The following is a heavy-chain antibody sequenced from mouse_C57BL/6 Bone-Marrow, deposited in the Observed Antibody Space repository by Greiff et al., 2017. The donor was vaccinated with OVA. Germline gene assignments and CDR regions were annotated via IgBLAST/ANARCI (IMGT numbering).Heavy chain of an antibody. J-gene: IGHJ2*01. CDR1: GFTFSSYG. D-gene: IGHD1-1*01. CDR2: ISSGGSYT. Sequence: EVKLVESGGDLVKPGGSLKLSCAASGFTFSSYGMSWVRQTPDKRLEWVATISSGGSYTYYPDSVKGRFTISRDNAKNTLYLQMSSLKSEDTAMYYCARIPPYYYASYYFDYWGQGTTLTVSS. V-gene: IGHV5-6*01. CDR3: ARIPPYYYASYYFDY.